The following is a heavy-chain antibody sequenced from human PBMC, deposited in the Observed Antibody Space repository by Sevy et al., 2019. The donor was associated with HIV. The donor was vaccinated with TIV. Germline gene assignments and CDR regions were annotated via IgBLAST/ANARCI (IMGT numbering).Heavy chain of an antibody. V-gene: IGHV3-15*01. CDR1: GFTFSNAC. D-gene: IGHD3-22*01. CDR2: IKSKIDGETT. Sequence: GGSLRLSCAVSGFTFSNACMNWVRQAPGTGLQWVGLIKSKIDGETTDYAAPVKGRFTISRDDSKNTAYLQMNSLKTEDTAVYYCATAPGYYDSSPFDYWGPGTLVTVSS. J-gene: IGHJ4*02. CDR3: ATAPGYYDSSPFDY.